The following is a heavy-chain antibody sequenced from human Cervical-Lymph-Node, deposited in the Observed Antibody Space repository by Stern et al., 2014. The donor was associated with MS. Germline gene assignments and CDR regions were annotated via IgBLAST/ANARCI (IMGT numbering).Heavy chain of an antibody. J-gene: IGHJ4*02. CDR3: ASDRSEDYFDY. CDR2: ISSSGSTI. CDR1: GFTFSGYY. V-gene: IGHV3-11*01. Sequence: QLVQSGGGLVKPGGSLRLSCAASGFTFSGYYMCWIRQAPGKGLEWVSYISSSGSTIYYSDPVMRSLIIYRDTAKNSLYLQMNSLRAEDTAVYYCASDRSEDYFDYWGQGTLVTVSS.